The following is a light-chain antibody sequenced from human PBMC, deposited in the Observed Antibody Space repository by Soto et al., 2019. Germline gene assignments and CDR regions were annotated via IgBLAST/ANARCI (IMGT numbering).Light chain of an antibody. J-gene: IGKJ1*01. CDR3: QQYGSSGT. CDR1: QSVSGSS. CDR2: AAS. Sequence: EIVLTQSPGTLSLSPGERATLSCRASQSVSGSSLAWYQQRPGQPPRLLIYAASRRATGIPVRFSGSGSGTDFTLTISRLEPEDFAVYYCQQYGSSGTFGQGTKVDI. V-gene: IGKV3-20*01.